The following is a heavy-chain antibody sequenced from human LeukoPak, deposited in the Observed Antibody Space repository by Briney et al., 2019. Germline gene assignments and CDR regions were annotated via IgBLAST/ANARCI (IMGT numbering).Heavy chain of an antibody. CDR2: IHYTGST. Sequence: SETLSLTCTVSGGYISGYYWSWVRQPPGKGLEYIGYIHYTGSTNYNPSLKSRVTISVDTSKNRLSLKLSSVTAADTAVYYCARHVPGRDTAMLTDYWGQGALVTVSS. CDR3: ARHVPGRDTAMLTDY. V-gene: IGHV4-59*08. D-gene: IGHD5-18*01. CDR1: GGYISGYY. J-gene: IGHJ4*02.